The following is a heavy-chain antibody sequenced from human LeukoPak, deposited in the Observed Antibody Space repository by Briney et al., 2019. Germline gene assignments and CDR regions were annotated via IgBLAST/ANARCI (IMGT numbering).Heavy chain of an antibody. Sequence: PSETLSLTCTVSGGSISSGVYYWSWIRQHPGKGLEWLGYIDYSGSTYYNPSLKSRVTISVDTSKNQFSLKLSSVTAADTAVYYCARRVYGDYERYWGQGTLVTVSS. CDR2: IDYSGST. V-gene: IGHV4-31*03. CDR1: GGSISSGVYY. J-gene: IGHJ4*02. CDR3: ARRVYGDYERY. D-gene: IGHD4-17*01.